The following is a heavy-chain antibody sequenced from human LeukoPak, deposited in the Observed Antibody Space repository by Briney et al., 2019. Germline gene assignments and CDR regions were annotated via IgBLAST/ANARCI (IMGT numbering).Heavy chain of an antibody. V-gene: IGHV3-74*01. Sequence: GGSLRLSCAASGFTFSSYAMSWVRQAPGKGLGWLSRISSDGNNTNYADSVKGRFTISRDDAKNTLYLQRNSLRAEDTAMYYCARITMVRGRAPWGQGTLVTVSS. D-gene: IGHD3-10*01. CDR3: ARITMVRGRAP. J-gene: IGHJ5*02. CDR1: GFTFSSYA. CDR2: ISSDGNNT.